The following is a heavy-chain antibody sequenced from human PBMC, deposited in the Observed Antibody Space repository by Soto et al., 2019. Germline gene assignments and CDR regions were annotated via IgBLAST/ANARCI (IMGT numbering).Heavy chain of an antibody. V-gene: IGHV1-8*02. J-gene: IGHJ4*02. Sequence: ASVKVSCKASGGTFSSYAISWVRQAPGQGLEWMGWMNPDSGHAAYAQKFQGRVTLTTSTSTSTVYMEMRSLGSEDTAVYYCARRPHCSGGICYYGLDNWGQGTLVTVSS. CDR3: ARRPHCSGGICYYGLDN. CDR1: GGTFSSYA. D-gene: IGHD2-15*01. CDR2: MNPDSGHA.